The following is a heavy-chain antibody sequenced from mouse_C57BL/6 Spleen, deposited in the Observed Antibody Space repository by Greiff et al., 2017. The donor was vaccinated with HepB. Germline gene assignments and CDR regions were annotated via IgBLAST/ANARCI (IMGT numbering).Heavy chain of an antibody. Sequence: QVQLQQPGAELVRPGASVTLSCKASGYTFTDYEMHWVKQTPVHGLEWIGAIDPETGGTAYNQKFKGKAILTADKSSSTAYMELRSLTSEDSAVYYCTNQLRYWDVDVWGTGTTVTVSS. D-gene: IGHD1-1*01. V-gene: IGHV1-15*01. J-gene: IGHJ1*03. CDR2: IDPETGGT. CDR1: GYTFTDYE. CDR3: TNQLRYWDVDV.